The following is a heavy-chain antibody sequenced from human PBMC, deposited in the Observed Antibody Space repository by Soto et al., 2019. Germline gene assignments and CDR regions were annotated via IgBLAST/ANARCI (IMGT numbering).Heavy chain of an antibody. CDR1: GGSISSGGYY. CDR2: IYYSGST. CDR3: ARDYSSSFWYAFDI. V-gene: IGHV4-31*03. J-gene: IGHJ3*02. Sequence: SETLSLTCTVSGGSISSGGYYWSWIRQHPGKGLEWIGYIYYSGSTYYNPSLKSRVTISVDTSKNQFSLKLSSVTAADTAVYYCARDYSSSFWYAFDIWGQGTMVTVSS. D-gene: IGHD6-13*01.